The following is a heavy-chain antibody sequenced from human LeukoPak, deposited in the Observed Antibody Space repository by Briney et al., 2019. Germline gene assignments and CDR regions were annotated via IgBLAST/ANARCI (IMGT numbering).Heavy chain of an antibody. CDR2: INSDGSST. CDR3: ARDPTHYDFWSGYWSYYFDY. J-gene: IGHJ4*02. Sequence: GGSLRLSCAASGFTFSSYWMHWVRQAPGKGLVWVSRINSDGSSTSYADSVKGRFTISRDNAKNTLYLQVNSLRAEDTAVYYCARDPTHYDFWSGYWSYYFDYWGQGTLVTVSS. D-gene: IGHD3-3*01. V-gene: IGHV3-74*01. CDR1: GFTFSSYW.